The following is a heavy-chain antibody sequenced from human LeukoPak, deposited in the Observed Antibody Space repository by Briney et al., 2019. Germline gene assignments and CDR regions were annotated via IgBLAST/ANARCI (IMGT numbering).Heavy chain of an antibody. Sequence: GGSLRLSCAASGFTYLTYSMTWVRQAPGKGLEWVATIAGSGFDTYYADSVKGRFTISRDNSKNTLYLQMNSLRVEDTAIYYCAKDRWNTAMAHFDYWGQGTLVTVSS. CDR2: IAGSGFDT. D-gene: IGHD5-18*01. J-gene: IGHJ4*02. CDR1: GFTYLTYS. CDR3: AKDRWNTAMAHFDY. V-gene: IGHV3-23*01.